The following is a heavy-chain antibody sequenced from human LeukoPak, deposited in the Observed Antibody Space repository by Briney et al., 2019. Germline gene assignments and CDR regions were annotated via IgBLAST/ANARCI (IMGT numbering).Heavy chain of an antibody. Sequence: ASVKVSCKASGYTFTGCYMHWVRQAPGQGLEWVGWINPKSGGTNYAQKFQGRVTMTSDTSITTVYMELRSLRSDDTAVYYCARTSAYGSSWHSYWGQGTLVTVSS. J-gene: IGHJ4*02. CDR3: ARTSAYGSSWHSY. CDR1: GYTFTGCY. V-gene: IGHV1-2*02. D-gene: IGHD6-13*01. CDR2: INPKSGGT.